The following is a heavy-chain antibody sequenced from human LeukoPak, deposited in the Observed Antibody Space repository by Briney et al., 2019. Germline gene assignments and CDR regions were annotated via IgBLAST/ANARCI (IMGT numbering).Heavy chain of an antibody. Sequence: SETLSLTCAVDGPSFSGYYWSWTRQPPEKGLEWIGEISNSGSTTYNPFLKSRVTLSVDKSKKQFSLKLTPATAADPAVEYFAIPPTGYSSGWYVYWGQGTLVTVSS. CDR2: ISNSGST. V-gene: IGHV4-34*01. D-gene: IGHD6-19*01. J-gene: IGHJ4*02. CDR1: GPSFSGYY. CDR3: AIPPTGYSSGWYVY.